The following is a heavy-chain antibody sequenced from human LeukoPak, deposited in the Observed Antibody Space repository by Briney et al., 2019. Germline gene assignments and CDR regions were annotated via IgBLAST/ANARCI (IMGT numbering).Heavy chain of an antibody. CDR2: IYYSGST. Sequence: SETLSLTCTVSGGSISSNSYHWAWIRQPPGKGLEWIGSIYYSGSTCYNPSLQSRVTISVDTSKNQFSLKLSSVTAADTAVYFCARDSSFGATHYWGQGTLVTVSS. V-gene: IGHV4-39*07. CDR3: ARDSSFGATHY. D-gene: IGHD2-15*01. CDR1: GGSISSNSYH. J-gene: IGHJ4*02.